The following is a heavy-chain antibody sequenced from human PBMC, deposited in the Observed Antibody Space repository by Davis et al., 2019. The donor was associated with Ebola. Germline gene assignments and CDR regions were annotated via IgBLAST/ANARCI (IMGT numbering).Heavy chain of an antibody. Sequence: PGGSLRLSCAASGFTFSSYAMSWVRQAPGKGLEWVSVISGSGGSTYYADSVKGRFTISRDNSKNTLYLQMNSLRAEDTAVYYCASIRDGYNQGAFDYWGQGTLVTVSS. V-gene: IGHV3-23*01. J-gene: IGHJ4*02. D-gene: IGHD5-24*01. CDR2: ISGSGGST. CDR1: GFTFSSYA. CDR3: ASIRDGYNQGAFDY.